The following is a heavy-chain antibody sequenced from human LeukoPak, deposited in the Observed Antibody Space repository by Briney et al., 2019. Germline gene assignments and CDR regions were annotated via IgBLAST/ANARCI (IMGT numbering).Heavy chain of an antibody. CDR2: ISSSSSYI. CDR3: ARGGLDWNGFDY. Sequence: GGSLRLSCAASGFTFSSYSMNWVRQAPGKGLEWVSSISSSSSYIYYADSVKGRFTISRDNAKNSLYLQMNSLRAEDTAVYYCARGGLDWNGFDYWGQGTLVTVSS. J-gene: IGHJ4*02. D-gene: IGHD1-1*01. CDR1: GFTFSSYS. V-gene: IGHV3-21*01.